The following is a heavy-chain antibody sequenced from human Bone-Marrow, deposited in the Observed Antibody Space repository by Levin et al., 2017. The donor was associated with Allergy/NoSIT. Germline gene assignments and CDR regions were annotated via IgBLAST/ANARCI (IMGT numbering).Heavy chain of an antibody. CDR3: GRGGGSSTSCIDY. CDR2: INSDGSNT. CDR1: GYTFSGYY. D-gene: IGHD2-2*01. Sequence: GESLKISCVGSGYTFSGYYMHWVRQAPGKGLVWVSHINSDGSNTNYADSVKGRFTISRDNAKNTLYLQMNSLRGEDTAVYDCGRGGGSSTSCIDYWGQGILVTVSS. J-gene: IGHJ4*02. V-gene: IGHV3-74*01.